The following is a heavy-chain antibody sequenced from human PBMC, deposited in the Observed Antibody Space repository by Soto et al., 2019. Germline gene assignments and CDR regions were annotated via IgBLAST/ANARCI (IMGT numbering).Heavy chain of an antibody. V-gene: IGHV3-30*18. CDR3: AKDYPYDLSNYGDYATDY. D-gene: IGHD4-17*01. J-gene: IGHJ4*02. Sequence: GTLRLSCVASGFGFSSYGMHWVRQAPGKGLEWLAVMSDDGTKKNYADSVKGRFTISRDNSKNTFYLQMNSLRDEDTALYYCAKDYPYDLSNYGDYATDYWGQGTLVTVSS. CDR1: GFGFSSYG. CDR2: MSDDGTKK.